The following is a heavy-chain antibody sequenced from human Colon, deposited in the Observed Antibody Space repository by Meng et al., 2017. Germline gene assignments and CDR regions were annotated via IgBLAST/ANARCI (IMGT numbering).Heavy chain of an antibody. CDR3: ATESFAA. Sequence: EVQLVDSGGDLGQPGGSLRLSCVVSGFTLKNNYIHWVRQDPVRGLEWVAILYSGRITYYADSVKGRFTISRDDSKNTVHLQMNSLTVDDTALYYCATESFAAWGQGTLVTVSS. D-gene: IGHD3-16*02. CDR2: LYSGRIT. V-gene: IGHV3-66*02. J-gene: IGHJ5*02. CDR1: GFTLKNNY.